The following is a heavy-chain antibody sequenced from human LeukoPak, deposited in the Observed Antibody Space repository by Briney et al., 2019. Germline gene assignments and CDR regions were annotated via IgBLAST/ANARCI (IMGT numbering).Heavy chain of an antibody. CDR1: GGSISSSSYY. Sequence: KPSETLSLTCTVSGGSISSSSYYWGWIRQPPGKGLEWIGSIYYSGSTYYNPSLKSRVTISVDTSKNQFSLKLSSVTAADTAVYYCARVGWELPFQHWGQGTLVTVSS. CDR2: IYYSGST. D-gene: IGHD1-26*01. CDR3: ARVGWELPFQH. V-gene: IGHV4-39*07. J-gene: IGHJ1*01.